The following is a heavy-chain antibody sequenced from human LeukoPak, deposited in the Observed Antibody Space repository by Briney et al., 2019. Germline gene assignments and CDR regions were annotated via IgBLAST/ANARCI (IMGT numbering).Heavy chain of an antibody. CDR1: GDSVSSNSAA. CDR2: TYYRSKWYN. CDR3: ARDHTRIVDTAMVRGYFFDY. V-gene: IGHV6-1*01. D-gene: IGHD5-18*01. J-gene: IGHJ4*02. Sequence: SQTLSLTCAISGDSVSSNSAAWNWIRQSPSRGLEWLGRTYYRSKWYNDYAVSVKSRITINPDTSKNQFSLQLNSVTPEDTAVYYCARDHTRIVDTAMVRGYFFDYWGQGTLVTVSS.